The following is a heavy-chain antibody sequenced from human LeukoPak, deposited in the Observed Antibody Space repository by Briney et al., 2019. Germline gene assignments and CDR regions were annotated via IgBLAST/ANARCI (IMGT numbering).Heavy chain of an antibody. J-gene: IGHJ4*02. CDR2: VKEDGRVK. D-gene: IGHD4-23*01. CDR1: GFSFRSHC. V-gene: IGHV3-7*01. CDR3: ARDRDDGGFEY. Sequence: PGGSLRLSCVGAGFSFRSHCVNWVRQSPGKGLEWVANVKEDGRVKQYMDSMKGRFTISRDNAKNSLYLQMNSLRVEDTAVYYCARDRDDGGFEYWGQGTLVTVSS.